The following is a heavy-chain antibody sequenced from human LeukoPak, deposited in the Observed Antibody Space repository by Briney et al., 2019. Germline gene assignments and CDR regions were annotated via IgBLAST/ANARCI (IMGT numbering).Heavy chain of an antibody. V-gene: IGHV6-1*01. CDR3: ARDLGYSSTFLAFDI. D-gene: IGHD6-13*01. CDR2: TYYRSKWYS. CDR1: GDSVSSNTAA. J-gene: IGHJ3*02. Sequence: SQTLSLTCAISGDSVSSNTAAWNWIRQSPSRGLEWLGRTYYRSKWYSNYAVSVKSRMTINPDTSKNQFSLRLNSVTPEDTALYFCARDLGYSSTFLAFDIWGHGTMVTVSS.